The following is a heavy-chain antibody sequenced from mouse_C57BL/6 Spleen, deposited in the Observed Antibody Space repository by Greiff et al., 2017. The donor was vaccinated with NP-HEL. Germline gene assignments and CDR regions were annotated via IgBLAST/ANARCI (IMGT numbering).Heavy chain of an antibody. Sequence: VQLVESGAELVKPGASVKISCKASGYAFSSYWMNWVKQRPGKGLEWIGQIYPGDGDTNYNGKFKGKATLTADKSSSTAYMQLSSLTSEDSAVYFCARSGSLSYYAMDYWGQGTSVTVSS. CDR1: GYAFSSYW. V-gene: IGHV1-80*01. J-gene: IGHJ4*01. D-gene: IGHD1-3*01. CDR2: IYPGDGDT. CDR3: ARSGSLSYYAMDY.